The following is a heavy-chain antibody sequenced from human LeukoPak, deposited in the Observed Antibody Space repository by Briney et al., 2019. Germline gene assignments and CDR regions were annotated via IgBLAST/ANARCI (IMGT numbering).Heavy chain of an antibody. Sequence: ASVKVSCKASGYTFTGYYMHWVRQAPGQGLEWMGWINPNSGGTNYAQKFQGRVTMTRDTSISTAYMELSRLRSDDTAVYYCARNSITIFGVVADAFDIWGQGTMVTVSS. CDR2: INPNSGGT. V-gene: IGHV1-2*02. CDR1: GYTFTGYY. CDR3: ARNSITIFGVVADAFDI. J-gene: IGHJ3*02. D-gene: IGHD3-3*01.